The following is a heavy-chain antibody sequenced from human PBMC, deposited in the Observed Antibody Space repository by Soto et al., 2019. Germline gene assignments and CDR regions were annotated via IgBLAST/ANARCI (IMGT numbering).Heavy chain of an antibody. CDR3: ARGGGGGLFDP. CDR2: ISPRSTFR. V-gene: IGHV3-11*06. D-gene: IGHD2-21*01. CDR1: GFSISDSY. Sequence: GGSLRLSCATSGFSISDSYMSWIRQAPGKGLEWISYISPRSTFRDYADSLKGRFTISRDSVKYSVYLQMNNLTADDTGVYYCARGGGGGLFDPWGQGSLVTVSS. J-gene: IGHJ5*02.